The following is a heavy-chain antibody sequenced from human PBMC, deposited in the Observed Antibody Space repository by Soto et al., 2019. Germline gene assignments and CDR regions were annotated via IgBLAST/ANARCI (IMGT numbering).Heavy chain of an antibody. CDR2: IYYSGST. CDR1: GGSINDFY. J-gene: IGHJ4*02. Sequence: PSETLSLTCTVSGGSINDFYWSWIRQPTGKGLEWIGYIYYSGSTDYNPSLKGRVTISVDTSKNQFSLKLWSVTAADTAVYYCARVGGVAARTFDYWGQGTLVTVSS. D-gene: IGHD6-6*01. V-gene: IGHV4-59*01. CDR3: ARVGGVAARTFDY.